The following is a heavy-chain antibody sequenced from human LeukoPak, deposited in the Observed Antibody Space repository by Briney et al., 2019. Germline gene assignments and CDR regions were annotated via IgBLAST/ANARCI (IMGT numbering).Heavy chain of an antibody. J-gene: IGHJ4*02. CDR3: ARGDYYDSSVYYYD. CDR2: INPNSGGT. D-gene: IGHD3-22*01. CDR1: GYTFTGYY. Sequence: AAVKLSCKASGYTFTGYYIHWVRQAPGQGLEWMGWINPNSGGTNSAQKFQGRVTMTRDTSISTAYMDLSSLRSDDTAVYYCARGDYYDSSVYYYDWGQGSLLAVPS. V-gene: IGHV1-2*02.